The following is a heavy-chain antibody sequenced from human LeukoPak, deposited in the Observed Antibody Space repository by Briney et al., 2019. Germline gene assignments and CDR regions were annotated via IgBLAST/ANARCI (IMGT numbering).Heavy chain of an antibody. D-gene: IGHD3-9*01. J-gene: IGHJ5*02. CDR2: INHSGST. CDR3: ARRTVLRYFDWLSNAFDP. CDR1: GGSFSGYY. V-gene: IGHV4-34*01. Sequence: PSETPSLTCAVYGGSFSGYYWSWIRQPPGKGLEWIGEINHSGSTNYNPSLKSRVTISVDTSKNQFSLKLSSVTAADTAVYYCARRTVLRYFDWLSNAFDPWGQGTLVTVSS.